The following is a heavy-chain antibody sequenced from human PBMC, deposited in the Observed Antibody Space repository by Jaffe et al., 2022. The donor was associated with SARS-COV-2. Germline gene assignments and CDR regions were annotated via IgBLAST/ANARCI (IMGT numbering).Heavy chain of an antibody. V-gene: IGHV3-48*01. Sequence: EVQLVESGGGLVQPGGSLRLSCAASGFTFSSYSMNWVRQAPGKGLEWVSYISSSSSTIYYADSVKGRFTISRDNAKNSLYLQMNSLRAEDTAVYYCARIGAFGYDSSGSGDYWGQGTLVTVSS. CDR2: ISSSSSTI. CDR1: GFTFSSYS. D-gene: IGHD3-22*01. CDR3: ARIGAFGYDSSGSGDY. J-gene: IGHJ4*02.